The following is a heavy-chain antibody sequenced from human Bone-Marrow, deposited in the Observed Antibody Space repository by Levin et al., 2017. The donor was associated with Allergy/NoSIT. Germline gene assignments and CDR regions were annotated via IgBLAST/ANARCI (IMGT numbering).Heavy chain of an antibody. Sequence: GESLKISCAASGFTFSSYSMNWVRQAPGKGLEWVSSISSSSSYIYYADSVKGRFTISRDNAKNSLYLQMNSLRAEDTAVYYCAREQLVPLGYYYYGMDVWGQGTTVTVSS. V-gene: IGHV3-21*01. CDR2: ISSSSSYI. CDR1: GFTFSSYS. CDR3: AREQLVPLGYYYYGMDV. J-gene: IGHJ6*02. D-gene: IGHD6-6*01.